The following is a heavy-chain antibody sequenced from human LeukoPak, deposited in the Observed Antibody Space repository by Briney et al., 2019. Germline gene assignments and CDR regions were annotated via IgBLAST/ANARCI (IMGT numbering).Heavy chain of an antibody. J-gene: IGHJ4*02. CDR1: GFIFSGSA. Sequence: GGSLRLSCAASGFIFSGSAMHWVRQAPGKGLEWVSYISRSASTIYYADSVKGRFTISRDNAKNSLYLQMNSLRAEDTAVYYCARGYDSGSYYVYWGQGTLVTVSS. V-gene: IGHV3-48*03. CDR3: ARGYDSGSYYVY. CDR2: ISRSASTI. D-gene: IGHD3-22*01.